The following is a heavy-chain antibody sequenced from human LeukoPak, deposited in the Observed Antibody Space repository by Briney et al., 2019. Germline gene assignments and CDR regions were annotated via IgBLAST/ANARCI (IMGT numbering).Heavy chain of an antibody. D-gene: IGHD5-18*01. CDR3: TTGLDTAMVNYCYYMDV. CDR2: IKSKTDGGTT. Sequence: PGGSLRLSCAASGFTFSNAWMSWVRQAPGKGLEWVGRIKSKTDGGTTDYAAPVKGRFTISRDDSKNTLYLQMNSLKTEDTAVYYCTTGLDTAMVNYCYYMDVWGKGTTVTVSS. V-gene: IGHV3-15*01. CDR1: GFTFSNAW. J-gene: IGHJ6*03.